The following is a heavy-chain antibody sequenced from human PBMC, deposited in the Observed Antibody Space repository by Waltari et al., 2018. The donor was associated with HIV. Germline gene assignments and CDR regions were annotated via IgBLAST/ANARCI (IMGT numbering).Heavy chain of an antibody. D-gene: IGHD3-16*01. CDR3: EREARGSRWGEWYFDL. CDR2: LSSPGEIK. V-gene: IGHV3-30*04. Sequence: QVGLLESGGDVVQPGRSLSLSGVGSGFIFNNYTFHWVRQAPDEGLRVVSTLSSPGEIKDYADTAKGRFTISRDNSKRPGQLQLNRLTPEGTAVYLCEREARGSRWGEWYFDLWGRGTRVTVAS. CDR1: GFIFNNYT. J-gene: IGHJ2*01.